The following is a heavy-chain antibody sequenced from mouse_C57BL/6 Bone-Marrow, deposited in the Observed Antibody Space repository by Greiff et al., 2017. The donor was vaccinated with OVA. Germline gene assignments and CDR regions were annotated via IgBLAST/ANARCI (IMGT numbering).Heavy chain of an antibody. CDR2: INYDGSST. CDR1: GFTFSDYY. V-gene: IGHV5-16*01. CDR3: ARDRPYYYGSSYGWYFDY. J-gene: IGHJ2*01. Sequence: EVKLVESEGGLVQPGSSMKLSCTASGFTFSDYYMAWVRQVPEKGLEWVANINYDGSSTYYLDSLKSRFIISRDNAKNILYLQMSSLKSEDTATYYCARDRPYYYGSSYGWYFDYWGQGTTLTVSS. D-gene: IGHD1-1*01.